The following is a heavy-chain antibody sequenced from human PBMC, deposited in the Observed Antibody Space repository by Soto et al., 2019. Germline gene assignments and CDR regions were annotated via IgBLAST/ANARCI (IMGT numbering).Heavy chain of an antibody. CDR3: ASVRGYSYGSDP. D-gene: IGHD5-18*01. Sequence: GGSLRLSCAASGFTFSSYAMSWVRQAPGKGLEWVSAISGSGGSTYYADSVKGRFTVSRDNSKNTLYLQMNSLRAEDTAVYYCASVRGYSYGSDPWGQGTLVTVSS. V-gene: IGHV3-23*01. CDR1: GFTFSSYA. CDR2: ISGSGGST. J-gene: IGHJ5*02.